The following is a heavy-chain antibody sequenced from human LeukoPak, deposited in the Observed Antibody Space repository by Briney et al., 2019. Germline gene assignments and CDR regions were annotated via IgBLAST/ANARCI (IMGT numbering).Heavy chain of an antibody. Sequence: ASVKVSCKASGYTFTCYYMHWVRQAPGQGLEWMGCINTNTGNPTYAQGFTGRFVFSLDTSVSTAFLQISSLKAEDTAVYYCARGGLLFDYWGQGTLVTVSS. J-gene: IGHJ4*02. CDR2: INTNTGNP. CDR3: ARGGLLFDY. V-gene: IGHV7-4-1*02. CDR1: GYTFTCYY. D-gene: IGHD4/OR15-4a*01.